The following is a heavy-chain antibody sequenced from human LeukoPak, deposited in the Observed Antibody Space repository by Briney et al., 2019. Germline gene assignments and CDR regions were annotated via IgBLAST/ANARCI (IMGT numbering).Heavy chain of an antibody. CDR3: AKDRGSSWLGYFDY. CDR2: IRYDGSNK. Sequence: PGGSLRLSCAASGFTFSSYGMHWVRQAPGKGLEWVAFIRYDGSNKYYADSVKGRFTISRDNSKNTLYLQMNSLRAEDTAVYYCAKDRGSSWLGYFDYWGQGTLVTVSS. J-gene: IGHJ4*02. V-gene: IGHV3-30*02. D-gene: IGHD6-13*01. CDR1: GFTFSSYG.